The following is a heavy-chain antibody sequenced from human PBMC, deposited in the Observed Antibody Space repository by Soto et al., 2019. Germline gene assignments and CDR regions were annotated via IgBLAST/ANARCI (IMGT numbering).Heavy chain of an antibody. CDR2: INPNSGDT. D-gene: IGHD5-18*01. Sequence: ASVKVSCKSSGYAFTGYYIHWVRQAPGQGLEWMGWINPNSGDTNYAQKFQGRVTMTRDTSFSTAYMELSSLRSDDTAVYYCATRYSYVHFWGQGALVTVSS. J-gene: IGHJ4*02. CDR1: GYAFTGYY. V-gene: IGHV1-2*02. CDR3: ATRYSYVHF.